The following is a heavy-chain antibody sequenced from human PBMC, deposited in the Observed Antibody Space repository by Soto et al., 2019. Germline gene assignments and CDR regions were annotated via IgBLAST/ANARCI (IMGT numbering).Heavy chain of an antibody. CDR1: GFTFSNAW. D-gene: IGHD5-18*01. Sequence: GGSLRLSCAASGFTFSNAWMSWVRQAPGKGLEWVGRIKSKTDGGTTDYAAPVKGRFTISRDDSKNTLYLQMNSLKTEDTAVYYCTTLLNVDTAMVTGYYFDYWGQGTLVTVSS. CDR2: IKSKTDGGTT. J-gene: IGHJ4*02. CDR3: TTLLNVDTAMVTGYYFDY. V-gene: IGHV3-15*01.